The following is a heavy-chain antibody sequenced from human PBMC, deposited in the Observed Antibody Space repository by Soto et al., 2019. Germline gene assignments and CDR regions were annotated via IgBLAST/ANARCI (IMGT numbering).Heavy chain of an antibody. V-gene: IGHV1-69*13. CDR1: GYTFSSYA. CDR3: ARSQGGSSSLDIYYYYYYGMDV. J-gene: IGHJ6*02. Sequence: ASVKVSCKASGYTFSSYAINWVRQAPGQRHEWMGWINASNGKANYSQKFQGRVTMNADESTSTGYMELSSLRSEDTAVYYCARSQGGSSSLDIYYYYYYGMDVWGQGTTVTVSS. CDR2: INASNGKA. D-gene: IGHD2-15*01.